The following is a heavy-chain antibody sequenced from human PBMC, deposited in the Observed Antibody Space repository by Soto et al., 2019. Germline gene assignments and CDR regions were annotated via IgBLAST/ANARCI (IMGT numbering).Heavy chain of an antibody. CDR3: AKALRYFDWLVRPWNAMDV. CDR1: GYSFTGYY. V-gene: IGHV1-2*02. CDR2: INPNSGGT. J-gene: IGHJ6*02. D-gene: IGHD3-9*01. Sequence: ASVKVSCKASGYSFTGYYLHWVRQAPGQGLEWMGRINPNSGGTNYAQQFQGRVTVTKDTSITTTYMELSSLRPDDTAVYYCAKALRYFDWLVRPWNAMDVWGQGTTVTVSS.